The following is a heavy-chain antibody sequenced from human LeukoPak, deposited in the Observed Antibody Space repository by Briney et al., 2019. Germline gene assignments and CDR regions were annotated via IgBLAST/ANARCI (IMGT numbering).Heavy chain of an antibody. CDR1: GYSFTSYW. Sequence: GESLKISCKGSGYSFTSYWIGWVRQMPGKGLEWMGIIHPGDSDTRYSPSFQGQVTISADKSISTAYLQWSSLKASDTAMYYCARQGAEADIVVVPAAIRGSRDAFDIWGQGTMVTVSS. D-gene: IGHD2-2*02. J-gene: IGHJ3*02. CDR3: ARQGAEADIVVVPAAIRGSRDAFDI. CDR2: IHPGDSDT. V-gene: IGHV5-51*01.